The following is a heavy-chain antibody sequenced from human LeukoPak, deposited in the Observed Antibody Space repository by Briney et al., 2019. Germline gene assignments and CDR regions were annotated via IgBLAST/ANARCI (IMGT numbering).Heavy chain of an antibody. V-gene: IGHV3-48*04. Sequence: GGSLRLSFSASGFTFSNYWMTWVRQAPGKGLEWVSYISSSGSTIYYADSVKGRFTISRDNAKNSLYLQMNSLRAEDTAVYYCAELVITMIGGVWGKGTTVTISS. CDR2: ISSSGSTI. J-gene: IGHJ6*04. CDR1: GFTFSNYW. CDR3: AELVITMIGGV. D-gene: IGHD3-10*02.